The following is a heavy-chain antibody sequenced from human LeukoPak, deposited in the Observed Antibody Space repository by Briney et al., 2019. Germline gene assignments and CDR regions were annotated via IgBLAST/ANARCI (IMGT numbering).Heavy chain of an antibody. V-gene: IGHV3-30*18. CDR1: GFTFSSYG. J-gene: IGHJ1*01. CDR2: ISYDGSNK. CDR3: AKDTTGSGTSDQH. D-gene: IGHD1-14*01. Sequence: GGSLRLSCAASGFTFSSYGMHWVRQAPGKGPEWVAVISYDGSNKYYADSVKGRFTISRDNSKNTLYLQMNSLRAEDTAVYYCAKDTTGSGTSDQHWGQGTLVTVSS.